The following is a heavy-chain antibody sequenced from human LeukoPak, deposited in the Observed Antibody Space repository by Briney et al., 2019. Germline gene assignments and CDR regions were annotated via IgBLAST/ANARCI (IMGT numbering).Heavy chain of an antibody. CDR2: ISGSGGRT. D-gene: IGHD4-17*01. CDR1: GFTFSKYA. V-gene: IGHV3-23*01. Sequence: GGALRLSWAASGFTFSKYAMTWVRQPPGKELEWVSTISGSGGRTYYADSVKGRFTISRDDSKNTLYLQMNSLRAEDTAVYYCAKDRDYGEEMFDYWGQGTVLTVSS. J-gene: IGHJ4*02. CDR3: AKDRDYGEEMFDY.